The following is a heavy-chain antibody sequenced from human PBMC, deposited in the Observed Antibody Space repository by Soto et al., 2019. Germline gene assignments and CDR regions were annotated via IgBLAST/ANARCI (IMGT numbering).Heavy chain of an antibody. CDR1: GFTFSAYS. CDR3: ANYYDILTGPNWFDP. CDR2: ITSSSSKT. J-gene: IGHJ5*02. D-gene: IGHD3-9*01. Sequence: GGSLRLSCEASGFTFSAYSMNWVRQAPGKGPEWLSYITSSSSKTYYADSVKGRFTISRDNSKNTLYLQMNSLRAEDTAVYYCANYYDILTGPNWFDPWGQGTLVTVSS. V-gene: IGHV3-48*01.